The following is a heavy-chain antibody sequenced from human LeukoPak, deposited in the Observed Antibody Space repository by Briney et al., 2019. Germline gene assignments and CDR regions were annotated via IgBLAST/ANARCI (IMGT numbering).Heavy chain of an antibody. CDR3: ARGGPDYGDYEWFDP. CDR2: ISYDGSNK. V-gene: IGHV3-30-3*01. CDR1: GFTLSSYA. J-gene: IGHJ5*02. Sequence: GGSLRLSCAASGFTLSSYAMHWVRQAPGKGLEWVAVISYDGSNKYYADSVKGRFTISRDNSKNTLYLQMNSLRAEDTAVYYCARGGPDYGDYEWFDPWGQGTLVTVSS. D-gene: IGHD4-17*01.